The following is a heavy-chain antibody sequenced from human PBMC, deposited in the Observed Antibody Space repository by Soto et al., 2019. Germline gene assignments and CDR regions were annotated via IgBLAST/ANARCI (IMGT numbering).Heavy chain of an antibody. J-gene: IGHJ6*02. Sequence: GGSLRLSCAASGFTFSSYAMSWVRQAPGKGLEWVSAISGSGGSTYYADSVKGRFTISRDNSKNTLYLQMNSLRAEDTAVYYCAKDTIGQDSSSWYSAGYYYYYGMDVWGQGTTVTVSS. CDR1: GFTFSSYA. CDR3: AKDTIGQDSSSWYSAGYYYYYGMDV. CDR2: ISGSGGST. V-gene: IGHV3-23*01. D-gene: IGHD6-13*01.